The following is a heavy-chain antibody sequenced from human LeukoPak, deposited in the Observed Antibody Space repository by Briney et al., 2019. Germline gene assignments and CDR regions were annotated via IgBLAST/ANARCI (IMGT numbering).Heavy chain of an antibody. J-gene: IGHJ6*03. D-gene: IGHD6-6*01. V-gene: IGHV3-48*03. CDR3: ARGRQLEYNYYYYYMDV. CDR2: ISSSGSTI. Sequence: PGGSLRLSCAASGFTFSSYEMNWVRQAPGKGLEWVSYISSSGSTIYYADAVKGRFTISRDNAKDSLYLQMNSLRAEDTAVYYCARGRQLEYNYYYYYMDVWGKGTTVTVSS. CDR1: GFTFSSYE.